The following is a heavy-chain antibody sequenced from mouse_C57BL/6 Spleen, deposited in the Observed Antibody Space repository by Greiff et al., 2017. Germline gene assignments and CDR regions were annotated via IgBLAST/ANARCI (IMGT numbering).Heavy chain of an antibody. CDR3: ARTATVVHWYFDV. J-gene: IGHJ1*03. V-gene: IGHV1-54*01. CDR1: GYAFTNYL. CDR2: INPGSGGT. Sequence: QVQLQQSGAELVRPGTSVKVSCKASGYAFTNYLIEWVKQRPGQGLEWIGVINPGSGGTNYNEQFKGKATLTADKSSSTAYMQLSSLTSEDSAVYFCARTATVVHWYFDVWGTGTTVTVSS. D-gene: IGHD1-1*01.